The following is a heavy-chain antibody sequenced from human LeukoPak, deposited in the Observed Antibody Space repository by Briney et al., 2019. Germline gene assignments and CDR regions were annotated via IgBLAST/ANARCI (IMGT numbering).Heavy chain of an antibody. Sequence: PGGSLRLSCAASGFIFSGFGMHWVRQAPGRGLEWVAVVWSDGSDKYYADSVKGRFTISRDNSKNTLYLQLNSLRAEDTAVYYCARDGIPHAHPDWFDPWGQGTLVTVSS. CDR3: ARDGIPHAHPDWFDP. CDR1: GFIFSGFG. CDR2: VWSDGSDK. J-gene: IGHJ5*02. D-gene: IGHD1-14*01. V-gene: IGHV3-33*01.